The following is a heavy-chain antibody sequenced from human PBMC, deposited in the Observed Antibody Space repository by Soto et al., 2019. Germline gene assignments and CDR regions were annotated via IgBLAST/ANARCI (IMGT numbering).Heavy chain of an antibody. Sequence: GGSLRLSCTASGFTFRAFAMAWVRQAPGKGLDWVSTINGGASSTYYADSVRDRFTISRDNSKNTLYLEMNSLRVEETAVYFCAKEPEMPGRGLDYWGQGALVTVSS. CDR3: AKEPEMPGRGLDY. CDR2: INGGASST. D-gene: IGHD2-2*01. CDR1: GFTFRAFA. V-gene: IGHV3-23*01. J-gene: IGHJ4*02.